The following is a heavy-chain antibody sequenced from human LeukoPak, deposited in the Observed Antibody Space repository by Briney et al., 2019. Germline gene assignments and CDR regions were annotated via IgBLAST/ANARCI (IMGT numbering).Heavy chain of an antibody. CDR2: IHNDGGDT. V-gene: IGHV3-74*01. Sequence: PGGSLRLSCAASGFTFSTSCMHWVRQAPGKGLVWVSRIHNDGGDTNYADSVKGRFTISRDNAKNMLYLQMNSLRDEDTAVYYCASTARQSYFDYWGQGILVTVSS. CDR1: GFTFSTSC. CDR3: ASTARQSYFDY. J-gene: IGHJ4*02.